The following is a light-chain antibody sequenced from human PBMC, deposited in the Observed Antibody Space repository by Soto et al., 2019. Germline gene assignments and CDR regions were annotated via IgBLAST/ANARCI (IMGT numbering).Light chain of an antibody. J-gene: IGLJ2*01. CDR2: EGS. CDR1: SSDVGSYNL. CDR3: CSYAGSSIVV. V-gene: IGLV2-23*01. Sequence: QSALTQPASVSGSPGQSINISCTGTSSDVGSYNLVSWYQQHPGKAPKLMIYEGSKRPSGVSNRFSGSKSGNTASLTISGLQAEDEADYYCCSYAGSSIVVFGGGTQLTVL.